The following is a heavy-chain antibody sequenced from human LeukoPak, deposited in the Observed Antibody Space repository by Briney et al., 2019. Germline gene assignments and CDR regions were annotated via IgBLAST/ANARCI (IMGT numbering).Heavy chain of an antibody. CDR1: GFTFSSYG. J-gene: IGHJ5*02. CDR3: ARDRGNWFDP. Sequence: PGRSLRLSCAASGFTFSSYGMHWVRQAPGKGLEWVAVISYDGSNKYYADSVKGRFTISRDNCKNTLYLQMNSLRAEDTAVYYCARDRGNWFDPWGQGTLVTVSS. CDR2: ISYDGSNK. V-gene: IGHV3-30*03. D-gene: IGHD5-24*01.